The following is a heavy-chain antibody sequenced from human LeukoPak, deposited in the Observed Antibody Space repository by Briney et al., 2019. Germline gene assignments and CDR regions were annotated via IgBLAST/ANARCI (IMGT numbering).Heavy chain of an antibody. Sequence: SETLSLTCTVSGGSISSYYWSWIRQPPGKGLEWIGYIYYSGSTNYNPSLKSRVTISVDTSKNQFSLKLSSVAAADTAVYYCARELYDSSGYLDAFDIWGQGTMVTVSS. CDR1: GGSISSYY. CDR3: ARELYDSSGYLDAFDI. J-gene: IGHJ3*02. CDR2: IYYSGST. D-gene: IGHD3-22*01. V-gene: IGHV4-59*01.